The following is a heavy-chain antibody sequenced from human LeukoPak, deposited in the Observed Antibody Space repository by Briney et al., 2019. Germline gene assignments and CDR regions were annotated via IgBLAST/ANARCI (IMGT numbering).Heavy chain of an antibody. D-gene: IGHD6-13*01. V-gene: IGHV4-34*01. CDR2: INHSGST. Sequence: PSETPSLTCAVYGGSFSGYYWSWIRQPPGKGLEWIGEINHSGSTNYNPSLKSRVTISVDTSKNQFSLKLSSVTAADTAVYYCARVSSSWYQDWYFDLWGRGTLVTVSS. CDR1: GGSFSGYY. J-gene: IGHJ2*01. CDR3: ARVSSSWYQDWYFDL.